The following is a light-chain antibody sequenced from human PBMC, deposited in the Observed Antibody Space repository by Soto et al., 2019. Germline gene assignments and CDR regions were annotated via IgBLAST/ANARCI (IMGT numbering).Light chain of an antibody. Sequence: DIQMTQSPSTLSASVGDRVTITCRASQSISSWLAWYQQKPGKAPKLLIYDASSLESGVPSRFSGRGSGTEFTLPSISLQPDDCATYYCQQYNSYPRPFGQGPKVEIK. J-gene: IGKJ1*01. CDR3: QQYNSYPRP. V-gene: IGKV1-5*01. CDR2: DAS. CDR1: QSISSW.